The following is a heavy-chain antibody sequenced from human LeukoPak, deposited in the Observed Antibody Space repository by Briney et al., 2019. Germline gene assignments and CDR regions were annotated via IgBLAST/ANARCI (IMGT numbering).Heavy chain of an antibody. V-gene: IGHV1-46*01. CDR3: ARDRRGDGHYMDV. D-gene: IGHD3-10*01. CDR1: GYTFTSYY. J-gene: IGHJ6*03. Sequence: LVASVKVSCKASGYTFTSYYMHWVRQAPGQGLEWMGIINPSGGSTSYAQKFQGRVTITADKSTSTAYMELSSLRSEDTAVYYCARDRRGDGHYMDVWGKGTTVTVSS. CDR2: INPSGGST.